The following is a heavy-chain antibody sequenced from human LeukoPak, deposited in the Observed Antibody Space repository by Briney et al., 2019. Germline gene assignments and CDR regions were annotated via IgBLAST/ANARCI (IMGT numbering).Heavy chain of an antibody. CDR3: ARLRGYYYDY. Sequence: SETLSLTCTVSGGSISSYYWSWIRQPPGKGLEWIGNIYYSGSTNYNPSLKSRVTISVDTSKNQSSLKLSSVTAADTAVYYCARLRGYYYDYWGQGTRVTVSS. J-gene: IGHJ4*02. CDR2: IYYSGST. CDR1: GGSISSYY. V-gene: IGHV4-59*08. D-gene: IGHD5-12*01.